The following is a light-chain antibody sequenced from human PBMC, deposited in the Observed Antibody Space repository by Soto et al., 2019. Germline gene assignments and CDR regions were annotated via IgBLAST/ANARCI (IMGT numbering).Light chain of an antibody. CDR2: EVS. V-gene: IGLV2-14*01. Sequence: QSALTQPASVSGSPGQSITISCTGSTGDVGGHNYVSWYQQHPGKAPKLMIYEVSWRPSGVSNRFSGSKSGNTASLAISGLQAEDEADYYCSSYTISNTWVFGGGTKLTVL. CDR1: TGDVGGHNY. J-gene: IGLJ3*02. CDR3: SSYTISNTWV.